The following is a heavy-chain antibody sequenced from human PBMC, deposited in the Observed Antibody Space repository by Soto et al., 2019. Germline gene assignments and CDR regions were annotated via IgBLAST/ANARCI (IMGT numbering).Heavy chain of an antibody. CDR1: GESFNGYY. CDR2: IHHSGRT. Sequence: SETLSLTCTAYGESFNGYYWSWIRQPPGKGLEWIGEIHHSGRTNYNPSLKSRVTFSIDTSKRQFSLKVRSVTAADTAVYYCARGKRGSSWYRGEEKYYYYGMDVWGQGTPVTVSS. V-gene: IGHV4-34*01. CDR3: ARGKRGSSWYRGEEKYYYYGMDV. D-gene: IGHD6-13*01. J-gene: IGHJ6*02.